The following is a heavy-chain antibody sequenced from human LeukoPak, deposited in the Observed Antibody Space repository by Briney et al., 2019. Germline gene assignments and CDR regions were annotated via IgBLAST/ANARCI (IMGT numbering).Heavy chain of an antibody. CDR2: ISYDGSNR. CDR1: GFTFSSYG. V-gene: IGHV3-30*03. D-gene: IGHD3-22*01. J-gene: IGHJ5*02. Sequence: GGSLRLSCAASGFTFSSYGMHWVRQAPGKGLEWVAVISYDGSNRYYADSVKGRFTISRDTSKNTLYLQMNSLRAGDTAVYYCARTALCDTPECQPPLYEYTMIVPPQWFDPWGQGTLVTVSS. CDR3: ARTALCDTPECQPPLYEYTMIVPPQWFDP.